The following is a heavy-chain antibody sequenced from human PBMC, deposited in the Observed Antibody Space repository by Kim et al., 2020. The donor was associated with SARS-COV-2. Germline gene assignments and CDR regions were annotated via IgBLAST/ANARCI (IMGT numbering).Heavy chain of an antibody. Sequence: AASVKGGFTITRGNSKNILYLQVNSLSAEDTAVYYCASLVGATGAFDIWGQGTMVTVSS. J-gene: IGHJ3*02. D-gene: IGHD1-26*01. V-gene: IGHV3-23*01. CDR3: ASLVGATGAFDI.